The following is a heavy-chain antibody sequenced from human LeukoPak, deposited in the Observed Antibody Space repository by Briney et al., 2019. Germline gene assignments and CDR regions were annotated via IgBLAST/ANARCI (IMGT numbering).Heavy chain of an antibody. V-gene: IGHV3-23*01. CDR3: AKVHRTVTTAYFDY. D-gene: IGHD4-11*01. Sequence: QSGGSLRLSCAASGFTFSSYAMSWVRQAPGKGLAWVSTISGSGGSTYYADSVKGRFTISRDNSKNTLYLQMNSLRAEDTAVYYCAKVHRTVTTAYFDYWGQGTLVTVSS. CDR2: ISGSGGST. CDR1: GFTFSSYA. J-gene: IGHJ4*02.